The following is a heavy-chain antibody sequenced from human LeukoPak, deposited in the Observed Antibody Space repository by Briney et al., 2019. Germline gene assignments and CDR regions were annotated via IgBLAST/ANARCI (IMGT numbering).Heavy chain of an antibody. J-gene: IGHJ5*02. V-gene: IGHV3-30*18. D-gene: IGHD3-10*01. CDR2: MANDAKTT. CDR1: GFTFSSYW. Sequence: GGSLRLSCAASGFTFSSYWMSWVRQAPGKGLEWVAVMANDAKTTYYADSVKGRFTISRDNSRNTLYLQMNSLRADDTAVYYCTKEGLPSGSSWSAWFDPWGQGTLVTVSS. CDR3: TKEGLPSGSSWSAWFDP.